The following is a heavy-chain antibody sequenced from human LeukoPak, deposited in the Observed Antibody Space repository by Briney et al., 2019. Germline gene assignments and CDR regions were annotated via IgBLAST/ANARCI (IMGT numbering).Heavy chain of an antibody. J-gene: IGHJ4*02. D-gene: IGHD3-3*01. CDR2: ISNDGSRK. V-gene: IGHV3-30*03. CDR3: ARDRAWNYFDY. CDR1: GFTFSSHG. Sequence: ESGGSLRLSCAPSGFTFSSHGMRWVRQAPGKGLEWVAIISNDGSRKYYAHSVEGRFTISRDNSKNTLYLQMDSLRAEDTAVYYCARDRAWNYFDYWGQGTLVTVSS.